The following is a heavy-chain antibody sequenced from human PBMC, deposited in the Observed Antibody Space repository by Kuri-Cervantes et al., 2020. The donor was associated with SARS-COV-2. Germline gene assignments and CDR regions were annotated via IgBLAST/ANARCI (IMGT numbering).Heavy chain of an antibody. CDR1: GVTFSTYW. Sequence: GGSLRLSCEASGVTFSTYWINWVRQAPGKGLEWVANINQDYSDKYYVDSVKGRFTISRDNAKNSVFLQMNRLRAEDAAVYYGARDVGDGGTAELDITYFDYWGQRTLVTVSS. CDR3: ARDVGDGGTAELDITYFDY. J-gene: IGHJ4*02. D-gene: IGHD4-23*01. CDR2: INQDYSDK. V-gene: IGHV3-7*01.